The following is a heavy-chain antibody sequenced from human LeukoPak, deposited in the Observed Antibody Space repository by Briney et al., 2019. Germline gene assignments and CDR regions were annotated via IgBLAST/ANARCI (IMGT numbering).Heavy chain of an antibody. Sequence: PWAPVKVSCKASGYTFTGYYMHWVRQAPGQGLEWMGWINPNSGGTNYAQKFQGRVTMTRDTSISTAYMELSSLRSEDTAVYYCARGPYSSGWYRGASWFDPWGQGTLVTVSS. D-gene: IGHD6-19*01. CDR2: INPNSGGT. CDR3: ARGPYSSGWYRGASWFDP. V-gene: IGHV1-2*02. CDR1: GYTFTGYY. J-gene: IGHJ5*02.